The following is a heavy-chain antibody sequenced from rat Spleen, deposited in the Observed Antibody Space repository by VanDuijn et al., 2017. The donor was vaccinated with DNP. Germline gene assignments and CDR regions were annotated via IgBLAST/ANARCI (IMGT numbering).Heavy chain of an antibody. D-gene: IGHD1-3*01. CDR1: GFTFSDYN. V-gene: IGHV5-7*01. Sequence: EVHLVESGGGLVQPGRSLKLSCAASGFTFSDYNMAWVRQAPKKGLEWVATISYDGSSTFYRDSVKGRFTISRDNANSTLYLQMDSLRSEDTASYYCARHGSFIKRTWDYWGQGVTVTVSS. CDR2: ISYDGSST. CDR3: ARHGSFIKRTWDY. J-gene: IGHJ2*01.